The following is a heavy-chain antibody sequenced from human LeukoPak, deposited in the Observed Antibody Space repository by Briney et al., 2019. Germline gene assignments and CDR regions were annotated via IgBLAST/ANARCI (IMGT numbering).Heavy chain of an antibody. CDR2: ISAYNGNT. CDR3: ARDIVVVPAAIYYYYGMDV. Sequence: ASVKVSCKASGYTFTSYGISWVRQAPGQGLEWVGWISAYNGNTNYAQKLQGRVTMTTDTSTSTAYMELRSLRSDDTAVYYCARDIVVVPAAIYYYYGMDVWGQGTTVTVSS. J-gene: IGHJ6*02. V-gene: IGHV1-18*01. CDR1: GYTFTSYG. D-gene: IGHD2-2*02.